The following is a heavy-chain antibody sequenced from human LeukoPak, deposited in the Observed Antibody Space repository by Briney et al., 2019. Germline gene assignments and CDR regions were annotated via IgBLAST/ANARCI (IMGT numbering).Heavy chain of an antibody. CDR3: ARDHLANLASRLFDP. CDR2: IHHSGRT. Sequence: PSETLSLTCTVSGYSISSDYYWGWIRQPPGKGLEWIGSIHHSGRTYYNPSLKSRVTISVDTSKNQFSLKLSSVTAADTAVYYCARDHLANLASRLFDPWDQGTLVTVSS. D-gene: IGHD3-3*01. V-gene: IGHV4-38-2*02. J-gene: IGHJ5*02. CDR1: GYSISSDYY.